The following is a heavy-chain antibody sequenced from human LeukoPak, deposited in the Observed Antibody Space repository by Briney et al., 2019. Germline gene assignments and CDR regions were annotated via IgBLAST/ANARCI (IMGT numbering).Heavy chain of an antibody. CDR3: TTKTYYYDSSGYFSLPDY. CDR1: GYTLTELS. Sequence: ASVKVSCKVSGYTLTELSMHWVRQAPGKGLEWMGGFDPEDGETIYAQKFQGRVTMTDDTSTDTAYMELSSLRSEDTAVYYCTTKTYYYDSSGYFSLPDYWGQGTRVTVSS. J-gene: IGHJ4*02. D-gene: IGHD3-22*01. CDR2: FDPEDGET. V-gene: IGHV1-24*01.